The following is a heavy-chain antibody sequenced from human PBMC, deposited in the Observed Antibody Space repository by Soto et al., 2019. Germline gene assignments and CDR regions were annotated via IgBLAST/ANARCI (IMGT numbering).Heavy chain of an antibody. CDR3: ARIQTTNCRGDY. CDR1: GFSLSTGGVC. V-gene: IGHV2-70*11. J-gene: IGHJ4*02. CDR2: IDWDDVK. D-gene: IGHD2-2*01. Sequence: SGPTLVNPTQTLTLTCTFSGFSLSTGGVCVNWIRQSPGKALEWLARIDWDDVKHYNTSLETRLTISKDTSKNQVALTMTNMDPVDTATYYCARIQTTNCRGDYWGQGTLVTVSS.